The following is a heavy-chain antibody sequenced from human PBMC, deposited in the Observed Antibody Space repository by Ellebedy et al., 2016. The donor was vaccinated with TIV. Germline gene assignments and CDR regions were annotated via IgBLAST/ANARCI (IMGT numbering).Heavy chain of an antibody. J-gene: IGHJ4*02. Sequence: GESLKISCAGSGFTFSDYYMSWMRQAPGKGLEWISYISNSGSTTNYADSVKGRFTISRDDAKKSLHLQMSSLRAEDTAVYYCVGGPGYWTSDHWGQGTLVTVS. CDR1: GFTFSDYY. V-gene: IGHV3-11*04. D-gene: IGHD3-22*01. CDR2: ISNSGSTT. CDR3: VGGPGYWTSDH.